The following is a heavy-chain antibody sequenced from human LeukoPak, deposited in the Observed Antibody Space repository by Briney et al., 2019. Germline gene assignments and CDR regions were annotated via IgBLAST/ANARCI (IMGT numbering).Heavy chain of an antibody. Sequence: GGSLRLSCAASGFTFSSYAMSWVRQAPGKGLESVSAISGSGGSTYYADSVKGRFTISRDNSKNTLYLQMNSLRAEDTAVYYCAKADYDILTGYFADYWGQGTLVTVSS. CDR2: ISGSGGST. V-gene: IGHV3-23*01. D-gene: IGHD3-9*01. J-gene: IGHJ4*02. CDR3: AKADYDILTGYFADY. CDR1: GFTFSSYA.